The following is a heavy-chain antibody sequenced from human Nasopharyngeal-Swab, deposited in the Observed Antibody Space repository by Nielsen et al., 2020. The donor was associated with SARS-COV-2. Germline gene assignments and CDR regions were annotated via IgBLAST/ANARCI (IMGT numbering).Heavy chain of an antibody. D-gene: IGHD2-2*01. CDR3: ARVHLVIVPATFDY. V-gene: IGHV1-8*03. J-gene: IGHJ4*02. CDR1: GYTFTSYD. CDR2: MNPNSGNT. Sequence: ASVKVSCKASGYTFTSYDINWVRQATGQGLEWMGWMNPNSGNTGYAQKFQGRVTITRNTSISTAYMELSSLRSEDTAVYYCARVHLVIVPATFDYWGQGTLVTVSS.